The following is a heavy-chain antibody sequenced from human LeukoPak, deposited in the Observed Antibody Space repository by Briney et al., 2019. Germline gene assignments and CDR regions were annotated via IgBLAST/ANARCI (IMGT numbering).Heavy chain of an antibody. CDR2: VSYDGSNK. V-gene: IGHV3-30*18. CDR3: AKKVTGNGYHPFDY. J-gene: IGHJ4*02. D-gene: IGHD2-2*03. CDR1: GFTFSSYG. Sequence: GGSLRLSCAASGFTFSSYGMHWVRQAPGKGLEWVAVVSYDGSNKYYADSVKGRFTISRDNSKNTLYLQMNSLRAEDTAVYYCAKKVTGNGYHPFDYWGQGALVTVSS.